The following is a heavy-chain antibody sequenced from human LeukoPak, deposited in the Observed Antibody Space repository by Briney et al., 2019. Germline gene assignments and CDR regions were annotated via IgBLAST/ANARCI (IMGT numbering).Heavy chain of an antibody. CDR2: IYYSGST. V-gene: IGHV4-30-4*01. CDR3: AREDYYDSSGYYDY. J-gene: IGHJ4*02. D-gene: IGHD3-22*01. Sequence: PSETLSLTCAVYGGSFSGYYWSWIRQPPGKGLEWIGYIYYSGSTYYNPSLKSRVTISVDTSKNQFSLKLSSVTAADTAVYYCAREDYYDSSGYYDYWGQGTLVTVSS. CDR1: GGSFSGYY.